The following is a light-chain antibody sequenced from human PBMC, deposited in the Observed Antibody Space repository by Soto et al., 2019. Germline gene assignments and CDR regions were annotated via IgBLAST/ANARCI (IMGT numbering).Light chain of an antibody. CDR2: GTS. CDR1: QSVSSSR. J-gene: IGKJ5*01. V-gene: IGKV3D-20*02. Sequence: EIVLTQSPGTLSLSPGERATLSCRASQSVSSSRLAWYRQKPGQAPRVLIYGTSSRATGIPDRFSGSGSGTDFTLTISSLEPEDSAVYYCQQRHMWPITFGQGTRLEIK. CDR3: QQRHMWPIT.